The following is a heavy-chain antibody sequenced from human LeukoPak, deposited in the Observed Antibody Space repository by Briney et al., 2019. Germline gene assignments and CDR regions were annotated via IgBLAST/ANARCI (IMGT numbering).Heavy chain of an antibody. Sequence: ASVRVSCKASGYTFGGYYMHWVRQAPGQGLEWMGQINPNSGGADFAQKFQGRVTMTWDTSTSTAHMELSRLTSDDTAVYYCARRGVSYSSSYDYWGQGTLVTVSS. V-gene: IGHV1-2*06. D-gene: IGHD6-6*01. CDR3: ARRGVSYSSSYDY. CDR2: INPNSGGA. CDR1: GYTFGGYY. J-gene: IGHJ4*02.